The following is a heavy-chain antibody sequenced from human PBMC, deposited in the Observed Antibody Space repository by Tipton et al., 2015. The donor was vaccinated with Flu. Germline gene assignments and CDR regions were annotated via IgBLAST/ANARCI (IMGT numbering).Heavy chain of an antibody. CDR1: GGSITGYY. D-gene: IGHD1-26*01. Sequence: GLVKPSETLSLTCTVSGGSITGYYWRWIRQPAGKGLEWIGRIYARVSTNYNPSLKSRVTMSADTSKNQFSLKLTSVTAADTAVYYCARGGGSFQFDFWGQGTLVTVSS. V-gene: IGHV4-4*07. CDR3: ARGGGSFQFDF. J-gene: IGHJ4*02. CDR2: IYARVST.